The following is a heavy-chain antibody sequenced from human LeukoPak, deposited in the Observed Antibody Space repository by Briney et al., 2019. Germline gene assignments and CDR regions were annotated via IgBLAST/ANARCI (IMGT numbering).Heavy chain of an antibody. CDR2: ISYDGSNK. J-gene: IGHJ4*02. Sequence: GGSLRLSCAASGFTFSSYGMHWVRQAPGKGLEWVAVISYDGSNKCYADSVKGRFTISRDNSKNTLYLQMNSLRAEDTAVYYCAKDLYYYGSGSPPMTFDYWGQGTLVTVSS. CDR3: AKDLYYYGSGSPPMTFDY. D-gene: IGHD3-10*01. CDR1: GFTFSSYG. V-gene: IGHV3-30*18.